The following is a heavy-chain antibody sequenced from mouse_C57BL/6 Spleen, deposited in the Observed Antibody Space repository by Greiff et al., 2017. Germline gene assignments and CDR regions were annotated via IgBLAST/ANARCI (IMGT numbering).Heavy chain of an antibody. D-gene: IGHD2-4*01. Sequence: QVQLKQPGAELVKPGASVKLSCKASGYTFTSYWMHWVKQRPGQGLEWIGMIHPNSGSTNYNEKFKSKATLTVDKSSSTAYMQLSSLTSEDSAVYYCAREGYDYDGTPYAMDYWGQGTSVTVSS. CDR1: GYTFTSYW. CDR2: IHPNSGST. J-gene: IGHJ4*01. CDR3: AREGYDYDGTPYAMDY. V-gene: IGHV1-64*01.